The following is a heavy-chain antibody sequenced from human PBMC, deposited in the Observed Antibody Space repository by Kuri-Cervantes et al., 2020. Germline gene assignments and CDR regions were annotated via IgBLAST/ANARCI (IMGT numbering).Heavy chain of an antibody. Sequence: ASVKVSCKASGYTFTNYGISWVRQAPGQGLEWMGWVSAYNGNTNYAQKFQGRVTMTRDTSTNTAYMELRSLRSDDTAVYYCARVNRYAYWYFDLWGRGTLVTVSS. CDR2: VSAYNGNT. CDR3: ARVNRYAYWYFDL. V-gene: IGHV1-18*01. J-gene: IGHJ2*01. CDR1: GYTFTNYG. D-gene: IGHD2-8*01.